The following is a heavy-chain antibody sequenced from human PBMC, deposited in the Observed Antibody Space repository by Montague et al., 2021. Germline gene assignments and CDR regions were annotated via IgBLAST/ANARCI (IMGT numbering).Heavy chain of an antibody. CDR2: TFNTGSS. D-gene: IGHD2-15*01. CDR1: GGSISSNSYW. Sequence: SETLSLTCTVSGGSISSNSYWWAWIRQPPGKGLEYVGTTFNTGSSYYSPSLKSRVTISVDTSKNQFSLRLSAVTAADTALYYCARSLYCICGSCYSGFDPWGQGTLVTVSS. J-gene: IGHJ5*02. CDR3: ARSLYCICGSCYSGFDP. V-gene: IGHV4-39*01.